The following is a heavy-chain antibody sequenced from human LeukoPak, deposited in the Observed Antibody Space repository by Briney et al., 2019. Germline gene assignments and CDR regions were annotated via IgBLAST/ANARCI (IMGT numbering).Heavy chain of an antibody. CDR3: ARGRYESTRLSAYYYYYMDV. J-gene: IGHJ6*03. D-gene: IGHD2-15*01. V-gene: IGHV4-4*07. CDR2: IYTSWST. CDR1: GGSISSYY. Sequence: PSETLSLTCTVSGGSISSYYWSWIRQPAGKGLEWIGRIYTSWSTIYNPSLKRRLNMSVDTSKNQFSLRLSSVTAADTAVYYCARGRYESTRLSAYYYYYMDVWGKGTTVTVSS.